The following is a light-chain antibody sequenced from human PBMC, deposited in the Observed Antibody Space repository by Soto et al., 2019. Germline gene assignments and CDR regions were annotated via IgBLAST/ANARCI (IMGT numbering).Light chain of an antibody. CDR2: GAS. J-gene: IGKJ1*01. V-gene: IGKV3-20*01. CDR3: QQYGASPWT. Sequence: EIVLTQSPGTLSLSPGERATLSCRASQSVRSNYLAWYQQKIGQAPRLLIYGASSRVTGIPDRFSGSGSGTDFTLTNSRLEPEDFELYYCQQYGASPWTFGQGTKVEIK. CDR1: QSVRSNY.